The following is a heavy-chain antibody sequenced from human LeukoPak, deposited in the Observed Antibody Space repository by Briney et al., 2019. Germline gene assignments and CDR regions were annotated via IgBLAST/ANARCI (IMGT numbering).Heavy chain of an antibody. CDR3: ARGGFYCGSDCYVDY. CDR1: GGSFSAYY. D-gene: IGHD2-21*02. V-gene: IGHV4-34*01. J-gene: IGHJ4*02. CDR2: INHSGST. Sequence: SETLSLTCAVYGGSFSAYYWSWFRQPPGKGLEWIGEINHSGSTNYNPSLKSRVTISVDTSKNQFSLKLSSVTAADTAVYYCARGGFYCGSDCYVDYWGQGTLVTVSS.